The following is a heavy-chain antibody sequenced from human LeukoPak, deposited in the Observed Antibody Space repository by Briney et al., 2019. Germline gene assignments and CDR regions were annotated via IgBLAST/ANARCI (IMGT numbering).Heavy chain of an antibody. Sequence: GASVKVSCKASGYTFTNYGISWVRQAPGQGLEWMGWISTYNGNTNYAQKLQGRVTMTTDTSMSTAYMELRSLKSDDTAVYYCARDLGSSNWYYQFDYWGQGTLVTVSS. V-gene: IGHV1-18*01. CDR2: ISTYNGNT. J-gene: IGHJ4*02. CDR3: ARDLGSSNWYYQFDY. CDR1: GYTFTNYG. D-gene: IGHD6-13*01.